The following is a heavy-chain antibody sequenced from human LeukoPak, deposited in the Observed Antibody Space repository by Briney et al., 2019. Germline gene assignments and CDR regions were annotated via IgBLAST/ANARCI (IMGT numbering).Heavy chain of an antibody. Sequence: ASVKVSCKASGYTFTGYYMHWVRQAPGQGLEWMGWINPNSGGTNYAQKFQGRVTMTRATSISTAYMELSRLRSDDTAVYYCARGWSGSYYSHYYYYMDVWGKGTTVTVSS. V-gene: IGHV1-2*02. D-gene: IGHD1-26*01. CDR1: GYTFTGYY. J-gene: IGHJ6*03. CDR3: ARGWSGSYYSHYYYYMDV. CDR2: INPNSGGT.